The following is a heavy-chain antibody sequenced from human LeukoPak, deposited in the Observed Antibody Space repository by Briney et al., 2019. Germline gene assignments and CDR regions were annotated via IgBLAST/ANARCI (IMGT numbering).Heavy chain of an antibody. CDR1: GGTFSSYA. CDR2: INPNSGGT. CDR3: ARERDYYGSGSYYNGGSFYGY. J-gene: IGHJ4*02. V-gene: IGHV1-2*02. Sequence: ASVKVSCKASGGTFSSYAISWVRQAPGQGLEWMGWINPNSGGTNYAQKFQGRVTMTRDTSISTAYMELSRLRSDDTAVYYCARERDYYGSGSYYNGGSFYGYWGQGTLVTVSS. D-gene: IGHD3-10*01.